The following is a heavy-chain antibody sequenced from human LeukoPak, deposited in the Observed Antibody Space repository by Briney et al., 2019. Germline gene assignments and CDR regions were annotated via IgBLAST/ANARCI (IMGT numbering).Heavy chain of an antibody. CDR2: ISGSGGST. J-gene: IGHJ4*02. CDR3: AKGGGVVPAAILY. Sequence: GGSLRLSCAASGFTFSSYAMSRVRQAPGKGLEWVSAISGSGGSTYYADSVKGQFTISRDNSKNTLYLQMNSLRAEDTAVYYCAKGGGVVPAAILYWGQGTLVTVSS. CDR1: GFTFSSYA. V-gene: IGHV3-23*01. D-gene: IGHD2-2*01.